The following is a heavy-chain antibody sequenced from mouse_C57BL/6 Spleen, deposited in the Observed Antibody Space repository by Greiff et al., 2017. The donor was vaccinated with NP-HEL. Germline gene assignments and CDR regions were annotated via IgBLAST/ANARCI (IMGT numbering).Heavy chain of an antibody. D-gene: IGHD2-1*01. Sequence: EVHLVESGGGLVKPGGSLKLSCAASGFTFSDYGMHWVRQAPEKGLEWVAYISSGSSTIYYADTVKGRFTISRDNAKNTLFLQMTSLRSEDTAMYYCARRDYGIFDYWGQGTTLTVSS. CDR3: ARRDYGIFDY. CDR1: GFTFSDYG. V-gene: IGHV5-17*01. CDR2: ISSGSSTI. J-gene: IGHJ2*01.